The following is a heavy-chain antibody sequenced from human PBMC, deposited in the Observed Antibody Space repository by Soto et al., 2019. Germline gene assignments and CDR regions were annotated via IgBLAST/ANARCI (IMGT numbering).Heavy chain of an antibody. Sequence: GGSLRLSCAASGFTFSDYYMSWIRQAPGKGLEWVSYISSSGTTIFYADSLRGRFTISRDNAKKSLYLQMNSLRGEDTAVYYCAREPSNWNYCFDYWGQGTLVTVSS. V-gene: IGHV3-11*01. CDR3: AREPSNWNYCFDY. CDR1: GFTFSDYY. J-gene: IGHJ4*02. CDR2: ISSSGTTI. D-gene: IGHD1-7*01.